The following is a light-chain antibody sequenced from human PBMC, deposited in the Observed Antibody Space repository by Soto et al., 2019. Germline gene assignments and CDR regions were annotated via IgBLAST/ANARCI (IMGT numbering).Light chain of an antibody. CDR2: WAS. J-gene: IGKJ4*01. CDR3: QQYYSTPVT. V-gene: IGKV4-1*01. CDR1: QSVLYSSNNKNY. Sequence: DIVTTQSPDSLAVSLGERATINCKSSQSVLYSSNNKNYLAWYQQKPGQPPKLLIYWASTRESGVPDRFSGSGSGTDFTLTISSLQAEDVAVYYCQQYYSTPVTFGGGTKVEIK.